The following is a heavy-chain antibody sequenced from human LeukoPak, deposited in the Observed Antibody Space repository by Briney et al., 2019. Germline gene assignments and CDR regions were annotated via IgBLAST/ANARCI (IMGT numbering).Heavy chain of an antibody. CDR3: ATDLTGGFSGLDAFDI. Sequence: ASVKVSCKVSGYTLTELSMHWVRQAPGKGLEWMGGFDPEDGETIYAQKFQGRVTMTEDTSTDTAYMELSSLRSEDTAVYYCATDLTGGFSGLDAFDIWGQGTMVTVSS. CDR1: GYTLTELS. J-gene: IGHJ3*02. V-gene: IGHV1-24*01. D-gene: IGHD2-15*01. CDR2: FDPEDGET.